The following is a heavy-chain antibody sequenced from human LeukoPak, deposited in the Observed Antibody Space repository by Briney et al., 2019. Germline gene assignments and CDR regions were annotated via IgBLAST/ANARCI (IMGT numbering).Heavy chain of an antibody. J-gene: IGHJ4*02. CDR3: ARHYYSSREFDY. CDR2: IYYSGST. V-gene: IGHV4-59*08. D-gene: IGHD6-13*01. Sequence: SETLSLTCTVSGGSISSHYWSWIRQPPGKGLEWIGYIYYSGSTNYNPSLKSRVTISVDTSKNQFSLKLSSVTAADTAVYYCARHYYSSREFDYWGQGTLVTVSS. CDR1: GGSISSHY.